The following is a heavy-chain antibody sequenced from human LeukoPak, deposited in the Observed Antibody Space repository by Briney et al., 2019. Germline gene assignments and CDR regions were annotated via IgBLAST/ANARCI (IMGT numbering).Heavy chain of an antibody. Sequence: GGSLTLSCAASGFTFSGYGMSWVRQAPGKGLEWVAFIRSDGTKEYHADSVKGRFSISRDNPKNTLYLQMNSLSVEDTAIYYCVKALGGSGSYWGQGTSVIVSS. J-gene: IGHJ4*02. CDR2: IRSDGTKE. D-gene: IGHD3-10*01. V-gene: IGHV3-30*02. CDR1: GFTFSGYG. CDR3: VKALGGSGSY.